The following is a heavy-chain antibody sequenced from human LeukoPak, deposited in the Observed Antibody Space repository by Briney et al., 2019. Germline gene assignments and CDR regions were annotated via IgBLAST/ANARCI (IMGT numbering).Heavy chain of an antibody. J-gene: IGHJ5*02. CDR3: ARGGNRIGWFDP. D-gene: IGHD4-23*01. Sequence: KPSETLSLTCTVSGGSISSYYWSWIRQPPGKGLEWIGYIYYSGSTNYNPSLKSRVTISVDTSKNQFSLKLSSVTAADTAVYYYARGGNRIGWFDPWGQGTLVTVSS. CDR1: GGSISSYY. CDR2: IYYSGST. V-gene: IGHV4-59*01.